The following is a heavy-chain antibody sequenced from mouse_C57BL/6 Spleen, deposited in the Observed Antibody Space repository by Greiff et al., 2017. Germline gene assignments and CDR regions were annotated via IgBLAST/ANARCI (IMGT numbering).Heavy chain of an antibody. CDR3: ARGGDSNYRVVFDY. V-gene: IGHV3-6*01. Sequence: EVKLQESGPGLVKPSQSLSLTCSVTGHSITSGYYWNWIRQFPGNKLEWMGYISYDGSNNYNPSLKNRISITRDTSKNQFFLKLNSVTTEDTATYYCARGGDSNYRVVFDYWGQGTTLTVSS. D-gene: IGHD2-5*01. CDR1: GHSITSGYY. J-gene: IGHJ2*01. CDR2: ISYDGSN.